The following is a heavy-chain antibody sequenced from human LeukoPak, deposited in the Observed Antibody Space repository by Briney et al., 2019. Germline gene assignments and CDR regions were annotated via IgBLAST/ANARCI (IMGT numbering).Heavy chain of an antibody. V-gene: IGHV5-51*01. CDR2: IYPGDSDT. J-gene: IGHJ1*01. D-gene: IGHD2-2*01. CDR3: ARQAVPVAKYFQH. Sequence: GESLKIPCQGSGYSFTSYWIGWVRQMPGKGLEWMGIIYPGDSDTRYSPSFQGQVTISADKSISTAYLQWSSLKASDTAMYYCARQAVPVAKYFQHWGQGTLVTVSS. CDR1: GYSFTSYW.